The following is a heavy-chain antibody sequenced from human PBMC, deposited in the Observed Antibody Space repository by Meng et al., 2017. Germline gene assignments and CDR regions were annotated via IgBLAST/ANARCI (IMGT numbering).Heavy chain of an antibody. J-gene: IGHJ4*02. CDR3: ARGNYGDYLYYFDY. CDR1: GYTFTNYG. V-gene: IGHV1-18*01. Sequence: VQWGAEVKKPGALVKVSCKASGYTFTNYGISWVRQAPGQGLEWMGWISAYNGNTNYAQKLQGRVTMTTDTSTSTAYMELRSLRSDDTAVYYCARGNYGDYLYYFDYWGQGTLVTVSS. D-gene: IGHD4-17*01. CDR2: ISAYNGNT.